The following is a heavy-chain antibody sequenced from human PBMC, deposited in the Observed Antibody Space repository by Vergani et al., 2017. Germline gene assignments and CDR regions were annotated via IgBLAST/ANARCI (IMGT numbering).Heavy chain of an antibody. J-gene: IGHJ3*02. V-gene: IGHV5-51*01. D-gene: IGHD5-12*01. CDR2: IYPGDSDT. Sequence: EVQLVQSGAEVKKPGESLKISCKGSGYSFTSYWIGWVRQMPGKGLEWMGIIYPGDSDTRYSPSFQGQVTISADKSISTAYLQWSSLKASDTAMYYWASLDARYSGYEGPSIWGQGTMVTVSS. CDR3: ASLDARYSGYEGPSI. CDR1: GYSFTSYW.